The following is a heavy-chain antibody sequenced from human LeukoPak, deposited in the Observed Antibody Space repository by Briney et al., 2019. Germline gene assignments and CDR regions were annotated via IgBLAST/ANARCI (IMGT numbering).Heavy chain of an antibody. J-gene: IGHJ4*02. Sequence: GGSLRLSCAASGFTFSSYSINWVRQAPGKGLEWVSCVSSTSSFIYYADSVKGRFTISRDNAKNSLYLQMNSLRAEDTAVYYCARTPASGSYYGGSYYFDYWGQGTLVTVSS. V-gene: IGHV3-21*01. CDR2: VSSTSSFI. D-gene: IGHD3-10*01. CDR1: GFTFSSYS. CDR3: ARTPASGSYYGGSYYFDY.